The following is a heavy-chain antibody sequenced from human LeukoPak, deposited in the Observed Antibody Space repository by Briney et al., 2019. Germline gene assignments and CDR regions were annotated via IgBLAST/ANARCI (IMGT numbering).Heavy chain of an antibody. J-gene: IGHJ6*03. CDR3: ARTTEAHSWRTRYYDYYMDV. V-gene: IGHV4-59*01. CDR1: GGSISSYY. Sequence: SETLSLTCTVSGGSISSYYWSWIRQPPGKGLEWIGYIYYSGSTNYNPSLKSRVTISVDTSKNQFSLRLSSVTAADTAVYYCARTTEAHSWRTRYYDYYMDVWGKGTTVTVSS. D-gene: IGHD6-13*01. CDR2: IYYSGST.